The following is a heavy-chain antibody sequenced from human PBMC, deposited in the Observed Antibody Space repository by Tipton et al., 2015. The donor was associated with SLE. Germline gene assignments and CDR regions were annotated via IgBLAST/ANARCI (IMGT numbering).Heavy chain of an antibody. D-gene: IGHD3-16*01. V-gene: IGHV3-13*01. CDR3: VRGQSATGEFDS. Sequence: SLRLSCAASGFTLSTYDTHWVRQGTGKGLEWVSVIGIAGDTYYPDSVKSRFTISRENGKNSLHLQMNRLRAGDTAVYYCVRGQSATGEFDSWGQGTQVTVSS. J-gene: IGHJ4*02. CDR2: IGIAGDT. CDR1: GFTLSTYD.